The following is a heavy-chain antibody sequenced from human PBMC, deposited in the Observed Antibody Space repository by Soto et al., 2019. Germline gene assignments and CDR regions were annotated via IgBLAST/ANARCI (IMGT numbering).Heavy chain of an antibody. CDR2: ITGTGSKT. CDR3: AKEHDYSNYHRTFFDH. CDR1: GFAFSSYA. D-gene: IGHD4-4*01. Sequence: EVQLLQSGGGLVQPGGSLRLSCAGSGFAFSSYAMSWVRQAPGKGLEWVAGITGTGSKTSYADSVKGRLTISRDNSNNTLHLQLNSLGVDDTAIYHCAKEHDYSNYHRTFFDHWGQGSLVTVSS. J-gene: IGHJ4*02. V-gene: IGHV3-23*01.